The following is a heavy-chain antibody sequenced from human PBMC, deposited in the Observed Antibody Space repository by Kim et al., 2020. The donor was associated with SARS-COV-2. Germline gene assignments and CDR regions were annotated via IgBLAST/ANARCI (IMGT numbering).Heavy chain of an antibody. CDR3: ARDCVTMIVVVNDDAFVT. V-gene: IGHV1-18*01. J-gene: IGHJ3*02. CDR2: ISAYNGNT. D-gene: IGHD3-22*01. Sequence: ASVKVSCKASGYTFTSYGISWVRQAPGQGLEWMGWISAYNGNTNYAQKLQGRVTMTTDTSTSTAYMELRSLRSEDTAVYYCARDCVTMIVVVNDDAFVTWGPGEMVTISS. CDR1: GYTFTSYG.